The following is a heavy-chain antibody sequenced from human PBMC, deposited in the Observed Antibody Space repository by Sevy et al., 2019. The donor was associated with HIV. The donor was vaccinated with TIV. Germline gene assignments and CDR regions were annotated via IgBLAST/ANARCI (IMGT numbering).Heavy chain of an antibody. J-gene: IGHJ6*02. Sequence: ASVKVSCKASGGTFSSYSVSWVRQAPGQGLEWMGGITRIFKTPNYAHNFQGRLTISADDSTSVAYMELSSLRSEDTGVYYCALGGGYQFLANYYYAMDVWGQGTTVTISS. CDR1: GGTFSSYS. V-gene: IGHV1-69*13. CDR3: ALGGGYQFLANYYYAMDV. D-gene: IGHD2-2*01. CDR2: ITRIFKTP.